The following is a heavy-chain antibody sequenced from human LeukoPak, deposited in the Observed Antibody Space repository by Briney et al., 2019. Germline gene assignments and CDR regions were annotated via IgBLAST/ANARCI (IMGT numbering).Heavy chain of an antibody. CDR1: GFTLSRSA. Sequence: GGSLRLSCTVSGFTLSRSAMSWVRQAPGEGLEWVSSTNAGGRPFYADPVKGRFTISRDNSNTLYLQLNNVRAEDTAVYFCAQDVTGDAGSWGQGTLVTVSS. V-gene: IGHV3-23*01. CDR3: AQDVTGDAGS. CDR2: TNAGGRP. J-gene: IGHJ5*02. D-gene: IGHD7-27*01.